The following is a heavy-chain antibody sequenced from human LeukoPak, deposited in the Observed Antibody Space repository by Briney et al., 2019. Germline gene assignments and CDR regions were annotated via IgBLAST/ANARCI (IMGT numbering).Heavy chain of an antibody. J-gene: IGHJ4*02. CDR1: GGSISSGDYY. V-gene: IGHV4-30-4*08. CDR2: IFNTGSP. D-gene: IGHD6-13*01. Sequence: SQTLSLTCSVSGGSISSGDYYWSWIRQTPEKGLEWIGHIFNTGSPYYTPSLKSRVTISADTSKNQFSLKLSSVTAADTAVYYCARLGIITAAGSNDYWGQGTLVTVSS. CDR3: ARLGIITAAGSNDY.